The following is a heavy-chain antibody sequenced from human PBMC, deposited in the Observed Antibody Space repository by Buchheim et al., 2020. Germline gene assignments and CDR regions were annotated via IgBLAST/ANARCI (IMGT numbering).Heavy chain of an antibody. V-gene: IGHV4-39*01. CDR3: AAIATDVSRWFDA. CDR1: GDPLSSYNYF. CDR2: IHYSGST. Sequence: QVQLQESGPGLVKPSETLSLTCTVSGDPLSSYNYFWGWIRQPPGKGLDWIGYIHYSGSTYYSPSLQSRITISVDTSKNQFSLNVNSVTAADTAVYYCAAIATDVSRWFDAWGQGTL. J-gene: IGHJ5*02. D-gene: IGHD6-13*01.